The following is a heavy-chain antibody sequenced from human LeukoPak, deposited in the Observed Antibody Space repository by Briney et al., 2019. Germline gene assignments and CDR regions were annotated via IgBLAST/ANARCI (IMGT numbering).Heavy chain of an antibody. CDR1: GFTFSSYG. D-gene: IGHD4-17*01. Sequence: QPGRSLRLSCAASGFTFSSYGMHWVPQAPGKGLEWVAVISYDGRQKFYADPVKGPSTISRDNSKNTLYLKMDSRRAEETAVYYCAKDIKTGYGDSSFDDWGQGTLVTVSS. V-gene: IGHV3-30*18. CDR2: ISYDGRQK. J-gene: IGHJ4*02. CDR3: AKDIKTGYGDSSFDD.